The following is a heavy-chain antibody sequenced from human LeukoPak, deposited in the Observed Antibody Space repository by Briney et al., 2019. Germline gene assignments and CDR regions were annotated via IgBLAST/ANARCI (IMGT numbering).Heavy chain of an antibody. Sequence: GGSLRLSCAASGFTFTTFAMSWVRQAPGKGLEWVSSISVTGGSTYYADSVKGRFTISRDNSKNTLYMQMNSLRAEDTAVYYCARDYGDYYDSSEDYWGQGTLVTVSS. CDR1: GFTFTTFA. CDR2: ISVTGGST. V-gene: IGHV3-23*01. D-gene: IGHD3-22*01. J-gene: IGHJ4*02. CDR3: ARDYGDYYDSSEDY.